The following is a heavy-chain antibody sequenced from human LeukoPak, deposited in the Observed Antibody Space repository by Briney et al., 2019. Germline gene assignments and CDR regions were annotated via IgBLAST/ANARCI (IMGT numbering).Heavy chain of an antibody. V-gene: IGHV1-2*02. CDR1: GYTVTDYY. CDR2: INPNSGGT. CDR3: ARDAHVWGSYRPLGY. J-gene: IGHJ4*02. D-gene: IGHD3-16*02. Sequence: ASVKVSCKASGYTVTDYYIHWVRQAPGQGLEWMGWINPNSGGTNYAQKFQGRVTMTRDTSISTAYMELSRLRSDDTAVYYCARDAHVWGSYRPLGYWGRGTLVTVSS.